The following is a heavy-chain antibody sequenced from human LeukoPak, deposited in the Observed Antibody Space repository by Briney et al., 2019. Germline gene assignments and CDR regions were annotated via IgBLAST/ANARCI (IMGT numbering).Heavy chain of an antibody. D-gene: IGHD1-20*01. CDR2: MNPNSNNR. CDR3: ARAITGSYYYYYYMDV. CDR1: GYTFTSYD. J-gene: IGHJ6*03. Sequence: ASVKVSCKASGYTFTSYDINWVRQATGQGLEWMGWMNPNSNNRDYAQKFQGRVTITTNTSISAAYMELSSLRSEDTAVYYCARAITGSYYYYYYMDVWGKGTTVTVSS. V-gene: IGHV1-8*03.